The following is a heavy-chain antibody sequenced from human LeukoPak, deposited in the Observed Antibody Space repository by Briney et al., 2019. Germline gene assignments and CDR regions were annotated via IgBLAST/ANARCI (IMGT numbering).Heavy chain of an antibody. CDR2: ISYTGST. V-gene: IGHV4-59*08. Sequence: PSETLSLTCTISGGSIGGDHWSWIRPAPGEGLEWIGYISYTGSTSYNPSLRSRVTISLNTPENQFSLRLTSVTAADTAVYYCARAVTGTSLVDFWGQGTLVAVSS. J-gene: IGHJ4*02. CDR3: ARAVTGTSLVDF. CDR1: GGSIGGDH. D-gene: IGHD6-19*01.